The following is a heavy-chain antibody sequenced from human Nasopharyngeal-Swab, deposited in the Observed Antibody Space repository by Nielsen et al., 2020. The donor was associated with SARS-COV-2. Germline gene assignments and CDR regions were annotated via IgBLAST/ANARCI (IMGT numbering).Heavy chain of an antibody. CDR3: ARDYDFSYYGMDV. D-gene: IGHD3-3*01. CDR1: GFTFSSYS. Sequence: GESLKISCAASGFTFSSYSMNWVRQAPGKGLEWVSSISSSSYIYYADSVKGRFTISRDNAKNSLYLQMNSLRAEDTAVYYCARDYDFSYYGMDVWGQGTTVTVSS. J-gene: IGHJ6*02. V-gene: IGHV3-21*01. CDR2: ISSSSYI.